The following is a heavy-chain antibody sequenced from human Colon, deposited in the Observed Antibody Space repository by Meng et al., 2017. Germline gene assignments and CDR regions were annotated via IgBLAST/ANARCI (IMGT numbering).Heavy chain of an antibody. J-gene: IGHJ4*02. D-gene: IGHD4-17*01. Sequence: QVQLVQSGAEVKKPGASVKVSCKASGYTFTTYGISWMRQAPGQGLEWMGWISTYDDNTNYVEKFRGRVTMTTDTSTNTAYMELRSLRSDDTAVYYCARDHPGDYVWDYWGQGTLVTVSS. CDR3: ARDHPGDYVWDY. CDR2: ISTYDDNT. CDR1: GYTFTTYG. V-gene: IGHV1-18*01.